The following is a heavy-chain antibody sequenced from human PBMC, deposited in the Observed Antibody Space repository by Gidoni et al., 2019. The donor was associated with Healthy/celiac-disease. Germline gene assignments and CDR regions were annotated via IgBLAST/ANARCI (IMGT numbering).Heavy chain of an antibody. V-gene: IGHV4-34*01. D-gene: IGHD3-22*01. CDR3: ARDYDSSGGNWFDP. J-gene: IGHJ5*02. Sequence: QVQLQQWGAGLLKPSETLSLTCAVYGGSFSGYYWSWIRQPPGKGLEWIGEINHSGSTNYNPSLKSRVTISVDTSKNQFSLKLSSVTAADTAVYYCARDYDSSGGNWFDPWGQGTLVTVSS. CDR1: GGSFSGYY. CDR2: INHSGST.